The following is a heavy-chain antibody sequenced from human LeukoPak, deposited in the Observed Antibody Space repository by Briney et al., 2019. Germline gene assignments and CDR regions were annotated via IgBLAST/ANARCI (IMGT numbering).Heavy chain of an antibody. CDR2: INPNSGGT. CDR3: ARDMKPAAAGTLYYYYYGMDV. V-gene: IGHV1-2*02. Sequence: ASVKVSCKASGYTFTGYYMHWVRQAPGQGLEWMGWINPNSGGTNYAQKFQGRVTMTRDTSISTAYMELSRLRSDDTAVYYCARDMKPAAAGTLYYYYYGMDVWGQGTTVTVSS. D-gene: IGHD6-13*01. CDR1: GYTFTGYY. J-gene: IGHJ6*02.